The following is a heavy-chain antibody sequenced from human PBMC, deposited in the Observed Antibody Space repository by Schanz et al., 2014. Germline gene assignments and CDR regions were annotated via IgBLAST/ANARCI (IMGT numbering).Heavy chain of an antibody. V-gene: IGHV3-23*01. Sequence: EVQLLESGGGLIQPGGSLRLSCAASGFTFSTHAMSWVRQAPGKGLEWVSSISGDHRNTFCADSVKGRFTISRDNSKNTLYLQMNSLRAEDTAVYYCAKTPREYCNYDNCPNWFDSWGQGTLVTASS. CDR2: ISGDHRNT. CDR1: GFTFSTHA. CDR3: AKTPREYCNYDNCPNWFDS. J-gene: IGHJ5*01. D-gene: IGHD2-15*01.